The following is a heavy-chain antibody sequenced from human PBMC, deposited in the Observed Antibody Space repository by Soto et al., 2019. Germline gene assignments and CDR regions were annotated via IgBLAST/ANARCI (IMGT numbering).Heavy chain of an antibody. J-gene: IGHJ4*02. CDR1: GFTFTRYS. CDR2: ISTTTNYI. CDR3: ARESEDLTANFDY. V-gene: IGHV3-21*01. Sequence: GGSLRLSCAASGFTFTRYSMNWVRQAPGKGLEWVSSISTTTNYIYYADSMKGRFTVSRDNAKNSMYLEMNSLSPEDTAVYNCARESEDLTANFDYGGQGTLVTVSS.